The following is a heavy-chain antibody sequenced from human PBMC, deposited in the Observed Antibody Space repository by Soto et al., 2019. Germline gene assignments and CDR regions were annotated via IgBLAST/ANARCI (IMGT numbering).Heavy chain of an antibody. CDR3: ARGDSTGSPTGWFDP. CDR1: GYTFTRYS. V-gene: IGHV1-18*04. CDR2: ISNYNGDT. J-gene: IGHJ5*02. Sequence: QVQLVQSGAEVKKPGASVQVSCKASGYTFTRYSINWVRQAPGQGLEWVGWISNYNGDTKYAEKFQGRVTLNTDTSTTTTCMDLRSLTSDDPAVYFCARGDSTGSPTGWFDPWGQGTLVTVSS. D-gene: IGHD6-19*01.